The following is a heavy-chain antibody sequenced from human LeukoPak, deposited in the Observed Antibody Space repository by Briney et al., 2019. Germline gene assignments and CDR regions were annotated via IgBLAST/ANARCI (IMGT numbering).Heavy chain of an antibody. CDR1: GGSISSYY. V-gene: IGHV4-59*01. CDR2: IYYSGST. Sequence: PSETLSLTCTVSGGSISSYYWSWIRQPPGKGLEWIGYIYYSGSTNYNPSLKSRVTISVDTSKNQFSLKLSSVTAADTAVYYCARDSNYGWGSFGYWGQGTLVTVSS. CDR3: ARDSNYGWGSFGY. D-gene: IGHD3-10*01. J-gene: IGHJ4*02.